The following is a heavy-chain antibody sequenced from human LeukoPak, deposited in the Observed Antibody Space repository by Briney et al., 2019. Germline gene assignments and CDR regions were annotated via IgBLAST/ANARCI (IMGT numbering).Heavy chain of an antibody. CDR2: ISSSSSYI. CDR3: ARDGDMRTTTIFGVVLG. J-gene: IGHJ4*02. V-gene: IGHV3-21*01. CDR1: GFTFSSYS. D-gene: IGHD3-3*01. Sequence: GALRLSCAASGFTFSSYSMNWVRQAPGKGLEWVSSISSSSSYIYYADSVKGRFTISRDNAKNSLYLQMNSLRAEDTAVYYCARDGDMRTTTIFGVVLGWGQGTLVTVSS.